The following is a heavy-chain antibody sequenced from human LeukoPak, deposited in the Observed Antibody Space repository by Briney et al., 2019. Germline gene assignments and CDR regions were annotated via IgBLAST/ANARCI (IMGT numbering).Heavy chain of an antibody. CDR2: IRYDGSNK. J-gene: IGHJ5*02. Sequence: GGSLRLSCAASGFTFSSYGMHWVRQAPGKGLEWVAFIRYDGSNKYYADSVKGRFTISRDNSKNTLYLQMSSLRSDDTAVYYCARQDDYYGSGSYPNRFDPWGQGTLVTVSP. CDR3: ARQDDYYGSGSYPNRFDP. CDR1: GFTFSSYG. V-gene: IGHV3-30*02. D-gene: IGHD3-10*01.